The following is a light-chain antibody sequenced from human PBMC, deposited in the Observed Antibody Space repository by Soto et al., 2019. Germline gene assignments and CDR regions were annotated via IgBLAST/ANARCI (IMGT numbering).Light chain of an antibody. CDR3: AAWDDSLRGPV. Sequence: QSVLTQPPSASGTPGQRVTISCSGSSSNIGTNYVYWYQQLPGTDPKLLIYSNNQRPSGVPDRFSGSKSGTSASLAISGLRSEDEADYYCAAWDDSLRGPVFGGGTKLTVL. J-gene: IGLJ2*01. CDR1: SSNIGTNY. V-gene: IGLV1-47*02. CDR2: SNN.